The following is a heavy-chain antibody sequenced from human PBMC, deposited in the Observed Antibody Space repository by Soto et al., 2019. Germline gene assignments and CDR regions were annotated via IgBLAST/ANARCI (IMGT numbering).Heavy chain of an antibody. CDR3: ARRVDGSGFFDS. D-gene: IGHD6-19*01. CDR1: GGSITSSNW. Sequence: SETLSLTCAVSGGSITSSNWWSWVRQPPGKGLEWIGEIYYSGTTNYNPSLKSRVTISLDMSKNHFSLKLSSVTAADTAVYYCARRVDGSGFFDSWGQGTLVTVSS. CDR2: IYYSGTT. V-gene: IGHV4-4*02. J-gene: IGHJ4*02.